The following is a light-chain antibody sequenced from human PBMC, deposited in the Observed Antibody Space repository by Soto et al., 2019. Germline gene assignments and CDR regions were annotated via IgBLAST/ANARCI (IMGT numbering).Light chain of an antibody. CDR3: QQANSFPYT. J-gene: IGKJ2*01. V-gene: IGKV1-9*01. CDR2: AAS. Sequence: DIQLTQSPSFLSASVGDRVTITCRASQGISSYLAWYQQKPGKAPKLLIYAASTLQSGVPSRFSGSGSGTDFTLTINSLQPEDFATYYCQQANSFPYTFGQGTKVDIK. CDR1: QGISSY.